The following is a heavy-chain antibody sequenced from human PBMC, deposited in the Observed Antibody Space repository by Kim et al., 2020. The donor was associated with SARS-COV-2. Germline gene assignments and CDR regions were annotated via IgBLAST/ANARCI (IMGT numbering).Heavy chain of an antibody. CDR1: GGTFSSYA. Sequence: SVKVSCKASGGTFSSYAISWVRQAPGQGLEWMGGIIPIFGTANYAQKFQGRVTITADESTSTAYMELSSLRSEDTAVYYCARDQFPAGRWVGDYYYYYGMDVWGQGTTVTVSS. V-gene: IGHV1-69*13. CDR3: ARDQFPAGRWVGDYYYYYGMDV. CDR2: IIPIFGTA. J-gene: IGHJ6*02. D-gene: IGHD6-13*01.